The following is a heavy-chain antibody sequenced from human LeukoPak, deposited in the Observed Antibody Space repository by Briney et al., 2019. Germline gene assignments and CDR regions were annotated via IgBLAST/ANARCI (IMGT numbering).Heavy chain of an antibody. CDR1: GYTFTSYY. J-gene: IGHJ6*03. D-gene: IGHD3-3*01. V-gene: IGHV1-8*02. Sequence: ASVKVSCKASGYTFTSYYMHWVRQSPGQGLEWMGWMNPNSGNTGYAQKFQGRVTMTRNTSISTAYMELSSLRSEDTAVYYCAREIPGYDSYYYMDVWGKGTTVTVSS. CDR3: AREIPGYDSYYYMDV. CDR2: MNPNSGNT.